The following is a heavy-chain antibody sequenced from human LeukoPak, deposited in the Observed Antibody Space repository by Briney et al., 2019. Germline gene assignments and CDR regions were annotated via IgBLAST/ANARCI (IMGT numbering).Heavy chain of an antibody. CDR2: IYSGGST. J-gene: IGHJ4*02. D-gene: IGHD1-26*01. CDR3: ARDVVGATYFD. V-gene: IGHV3-53*01. Sequence: QAGGSLRLSCAASGFTVSSNYMSWVRQAPGKGLEWVSVIYSGGSTYYADSVKGRFTISRDNSKNTLYLQMNSLRAEDTAVYYCARDVVGATYFDWGQGTLVTVSS. CDR1: GFTVSSNY.